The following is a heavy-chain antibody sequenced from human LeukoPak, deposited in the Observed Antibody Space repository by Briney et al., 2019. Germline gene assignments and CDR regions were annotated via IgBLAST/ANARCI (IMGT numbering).Heavy chain of an antibody. V-gene: IGHV4-4*07. D-gene: IGHD2-21*02. CDR3: GRDAETAAPNY. Sequence: SETLSLTCTVSGDSMSGKYWNWIRQPAGKGLEWIGRIYPSGTTNYNPSLESRVTMSIDTSKNQFSLRLTSVTTADTAVYYCGRDAETAAPNYWGQGTLVTVSS. CDR1: GDSMSGKY. J-gene: IGHJ4*02. CDR2: IYPSGTT.